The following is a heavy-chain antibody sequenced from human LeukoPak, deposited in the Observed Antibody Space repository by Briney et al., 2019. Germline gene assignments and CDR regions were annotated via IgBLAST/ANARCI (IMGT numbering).Heavy chain of an antibody. D-gene: IGHD5-18*01. CDR2: INPNSGGT. CDR3: VRDGYNYGSNWFDP. J-gene: IGHJ5*02. Sequence: ASVKVSCKASGYTFTGYYMHWVRQAPGQGLEWMGWINPNSGGTNYAQKFQGRVTMTRDTSISTAYMELSRLRSGDTAVYYCVRDGYNYGSNWFDPWGQGTLVTVSS. V-gene: IGHV1-2*02. CDR1: GYTFTGYY.